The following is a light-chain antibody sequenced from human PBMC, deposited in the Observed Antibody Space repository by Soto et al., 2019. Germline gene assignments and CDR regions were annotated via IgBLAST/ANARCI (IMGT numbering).Light chain of an antibody. CDR1: SSDVGKYDR. CDR2: EVT. J-gene: IGLJ1*01. V-gene: IGLV2-18*02. Sequence: QSVLTQPPSVSGSPGQSVTISCTGTSSDVGKYDRMSWYQQPPGTAPRLIMYEVTNRPSGVPARFSGSKSGNAASLTISGLQAEDEADYFWSSYTSASCYVFGVWTKVTVL. CDR3: SSYTSASCYV.